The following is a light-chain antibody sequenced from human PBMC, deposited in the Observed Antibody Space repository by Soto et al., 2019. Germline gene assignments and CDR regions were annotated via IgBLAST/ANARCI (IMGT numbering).Light chain of an antibody. CDR2: DVN. V-gene: IGLV2-14*01. CDR3: SSYAGTNTLVL. Sequence: QSALTQPASVSGSPGQSITISCTGTSSDIGGYNYVSWFQQHPGKAPKLIIYDVNNRPSGVSNRFSGSKSGTTASRAISGLQAEDEAEYFCSSYAGTNTLVLFGGGTKLTVL. J-gene: IGLJ3*02. CDR1: SSDIGGYNY.